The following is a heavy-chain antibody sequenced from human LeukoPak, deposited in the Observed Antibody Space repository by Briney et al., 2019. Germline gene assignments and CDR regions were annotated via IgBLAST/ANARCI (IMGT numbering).Heavy chain of an antibody. CDR3: ARAMNYYDSSGYYLYYFDS. CDR2: INPNSGGT. CDR1: GYTFTSYY. D-gene: IGHD3-22*01. J-gene: IGHJ4*02. Sequence: GASVKVSCKASGYTFTSYYMHWVRQAPGQGLEWMGWINPNSGGTNYAQKFQVRVTMTRDTSINTAYMELSRLRSDDTAVYYCARAMNYYDSSGYYLYYFDSWGQGTLVTVSS. V-gene: IGHV1-2*02.